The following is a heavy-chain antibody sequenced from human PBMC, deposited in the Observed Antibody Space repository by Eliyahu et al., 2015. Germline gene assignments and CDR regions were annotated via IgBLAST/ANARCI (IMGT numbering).Heavy chain of an antibody. D-gene: IGHD1-1*01. V-gene: IGHV2-26*01. CDR3: ARITFSVNWSGSFRWFDP. CDR1: GFSLSNARMG. J-gene: IGHJ5*02. Sequence: QATLKESGPVLVKPTETLTLTCTVSGFSLSNARMGVSWIRQPPGKALEWLAHIFSNDEKSYNTSLMSRLAISKDTSRSQVVLTMTNMDPVDTATYFCARITFSVNWSGSFRWFDPWGQGTLVTVSS. CDR2: IFSNDEK.